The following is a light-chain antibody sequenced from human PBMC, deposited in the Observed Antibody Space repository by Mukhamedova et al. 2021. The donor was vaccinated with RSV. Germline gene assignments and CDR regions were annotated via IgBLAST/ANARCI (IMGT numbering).Light chain of an antibody. V-gene: IGKV1-5*03. CDR3: QQYRSYSPYT. CDR2: RAS. J-gene: IGKJ2*01. Sequence: WYQRRVHGKAPKLLISRASSLESGVPSRLSGSGSGTEFTLTISSLQPDDLATYHCQQYRSYSPYTFGQGTKLEI.